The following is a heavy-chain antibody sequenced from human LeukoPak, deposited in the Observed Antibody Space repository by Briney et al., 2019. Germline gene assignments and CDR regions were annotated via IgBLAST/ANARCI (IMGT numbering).Heavy chain of an antibody. V-gene: IGHV4-39*01. CDR1: GGSISSSGYY. CDR3: ARQDYGDFRGAFDI. D-gene: IGHD4-17*01. J-gene: IGHJ3*02. Sequence: SETLSLTCTVSGGSISSSGYYWGWIRQPPGKGLEWIGSIYYSGSTYYNPSLKSRVTISVDTSKNQFSLKLSSVTAADTAVYHCARQDYGDFRGAFDIWGQGTMVTVSS. CDR2: IYYSGST.